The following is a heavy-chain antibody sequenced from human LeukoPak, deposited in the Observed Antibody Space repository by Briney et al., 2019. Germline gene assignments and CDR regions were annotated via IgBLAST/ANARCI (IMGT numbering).Heavy chain of an antibody. CDR2: ISGTGGTT. CDR1: GFTFSSYG. Sequence: GGSLRLSCAASGFTFSSYGMSWVRQAPGKGLEWVSAISGTGGTTYYAVSVKGRFTISRDNSKNTLYLQMNSLRAEDTAVYYCAKNGDRGAYCSGGSCYPYYYYYMDVWGKGTTVTVSS. J-gene: IGHJ6*03. CDR3: AKNGDRGAYCSGGSCYPYYYYYMDV. V-gene: IGHV3-23*01. D-gene: IGHD2-15*01.